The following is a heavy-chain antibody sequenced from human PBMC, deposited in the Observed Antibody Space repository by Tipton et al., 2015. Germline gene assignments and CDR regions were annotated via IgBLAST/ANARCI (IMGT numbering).Heavy chain of an antibody. CDR1: GESFTTYF. J-gene: IGHJ4*02. V-gene: IGHV1-46*04. D-gene: IGHD3-16*01. CDR3: ASDRVVTFGGVLDY. Sequence: QSGPEVKKPGASVKVSCKASGESFTTYFMHWVRQAPGQGLEWMGLIAPSGSGPIYAHNLRDRVNMTRDTSTSTVYMELSSLRFEDTSVYYCASDRVVTFGGVLDYWGQGTLVTVSS. CDR2: IAPSGSGP.